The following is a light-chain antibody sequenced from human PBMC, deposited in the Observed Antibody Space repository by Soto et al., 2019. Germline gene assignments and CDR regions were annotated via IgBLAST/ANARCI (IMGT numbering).Light chain of an antibody. CDR1: SSNIGAGYD. J-gene: IGLJ1*01. CDR3: QSYDSSLSGLYV. CDR2: GNS. Sequence: QSVLTQPPSVSGAPGQRVTISCTGSSSNIGAGYDVHWYQQLPGTAPKLLIYGNSNRPSGVPDRFSGSKSGTSASLAITGLQAEEEADYSCQSYDSSLSGLYVFGTGTRSPS. V-gene: IGLV1-40*01.